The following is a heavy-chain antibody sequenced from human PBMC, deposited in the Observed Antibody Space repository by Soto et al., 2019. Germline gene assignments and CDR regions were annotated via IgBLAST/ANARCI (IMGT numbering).Heavy chain of an antibody. CDR1: GFTFSSYN. CDR2: ISFDGANT. Sequence: QVNLVESGGGMVPPGGSLRVSCIASGFTFSSYNMHWVRQAPGEGLEWVAVISFDGANTFYADSVKGRSTISRDISRDTLYLQMSSLRDEDTAMYFCARDGYNRGGFDYWSQGTQVTVSS. D-gene: IGHD3-10*01. J-gene: IGHJ4*02. CDR3: ARDGYNRGGFDY. V-gene: IGHV3-30-3*01.